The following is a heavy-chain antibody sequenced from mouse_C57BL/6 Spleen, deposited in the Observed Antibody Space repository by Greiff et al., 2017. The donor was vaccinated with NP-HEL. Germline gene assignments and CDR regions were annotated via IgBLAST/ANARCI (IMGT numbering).Heavy chain of an antibody. CDR2: INPSNGGT. D-gene: IGHD1-1*01. Sequence: QVQLQQSGPELVKPGASVKLSCKASGYTFTSYWMHWVKQRPGQGLEWIGNINPSNGGTNYNEKFKSKATLTVDKSSSTAYMQLSSLTSEDSAVYYCARWATTVVAYYYAMDYWGQGTSVTVSS. CDR3: ARWATTVVAYYYAMDY. CDR1: GYTFTSYW. J-gene: IGHJ4*01. V-gene: IGHV1-53*01.